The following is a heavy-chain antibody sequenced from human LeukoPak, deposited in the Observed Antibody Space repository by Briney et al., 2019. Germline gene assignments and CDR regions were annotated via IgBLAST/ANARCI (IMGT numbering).Heavy chain of an antibody. Sequence: GGSPRLSCAASGFTFSRYWMSWVRQAPGKGLEWVANIKQDGSEKYYVDSVKGRFTISRDNAKNSLYLQMNSLRAEDTAVYYCALGVRSYDYDSSGYPFDYWGQGTLVTVSS. V-gene: IGHV3-7*01. J-gene: IGHJ4*02. D-gene: IGHD3-22*01. CDR2: IKQDGSEK. CDR3: ALGVRSYDYDSSGYPFDY. CDR1: GFTFSRYW.